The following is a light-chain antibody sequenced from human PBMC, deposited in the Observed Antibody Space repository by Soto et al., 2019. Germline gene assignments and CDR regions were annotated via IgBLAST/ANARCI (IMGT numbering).Light chain of an antibody. CDR3: QQYGNSPIT. V-gene: IGKV3-20*01. Sequence: DILMTQSPATLSVSPGERATLSCRASQSVSSHLAWYQQKPGQAPRLLIYGASNRATGIPDRFSGSGSGTDFTLTISRLEPEDFAVYYCQQYGNSPITFGQGTRLEIK. J-gene: IGKJ5*01. CDR1: QSVSSH. CDR2: GAS.